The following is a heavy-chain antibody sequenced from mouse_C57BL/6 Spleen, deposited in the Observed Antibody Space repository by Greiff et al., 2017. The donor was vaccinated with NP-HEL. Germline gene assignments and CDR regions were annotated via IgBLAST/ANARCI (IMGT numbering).Heavy chain of an antibody. D-gene: IGHD2-4*01. CDR3: ARSYDFPPVYCFDY. V-gene: IGHV2-2*01. CDR1: GFSLTSYG. J-gene: IGHJ2*01. Sequence: VQLQQSGPGLVQPSQSLSITCTVSGFSLTSYGVHWVRQSPGKGLEWLGVIWSGGGTDYNAAFISRLSISKDNSKSQVFFKMNSLQADDTAIYYCARSYDFPPVYCFDYWGQGTTLTVSS. CDR2: IWSGGGT.